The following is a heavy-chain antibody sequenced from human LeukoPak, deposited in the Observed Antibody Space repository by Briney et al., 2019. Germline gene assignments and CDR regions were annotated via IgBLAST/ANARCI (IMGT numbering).Heavy chain of an antibody. CDR1: GFTFSSYS. CDR2: ISSSSSTI. D-gene: IGHD6-13*01. J-gene: IGHJ6*03. V-gene: IGHV3-48*04. CDR3: ARDDARSPYYYYYMDV. Sequence: PGGSLRLSCAASGFTFSSYSMNWVRQAPGKGLEWVSYISSSSSTIYCADSVKGRFTISRDNAKNSLYLQMNNLRAEDTAVYYCARDDARSPYYYYYMDVWGKGTTVTVSS.